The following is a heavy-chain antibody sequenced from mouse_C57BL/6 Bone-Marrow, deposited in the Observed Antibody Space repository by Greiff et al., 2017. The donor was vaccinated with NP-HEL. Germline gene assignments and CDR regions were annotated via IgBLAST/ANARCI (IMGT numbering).Heavy chain of an antibody. Sequence: VQLQESGAELVRPGTSVKMSCKASGYTFTNYWIGWAKQRPGHGLEWIGDIYPGGGYTNYNEKFKGTATLTADKSSSTAYMQVSSLTSEDSAIYYCARSGYCGSRVLFAYWGQGTLVTVSA. V-gene: IGHV1-63*01. CDR1: GYTFTNYW. J-gene: IGHJ3*01. CDR3: ARSGYCGSRVLFAY. CDR2: IYPGGGYT. D-gene: IGHD1-1*01.